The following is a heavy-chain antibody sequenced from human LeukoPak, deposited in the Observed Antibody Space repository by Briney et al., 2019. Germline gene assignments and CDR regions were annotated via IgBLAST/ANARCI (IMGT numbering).Heavy chain of an antibody. V-gene: IGHV3-30*18. D-gene: IGHD5-18*01. Sequence: GGSLRLSCAASGFTLSTYGMHWVRQAPGKGLEWVAIISYDGSNKYYADSVKGRFTISRDNPKNTLYLQMNSLRAEDTAVHYCAKDDSYGYIDYWGQGTLVTVSS. CDR3: AKDDSYGYIDY. J-gene: IGHJ4*02. CDR1: GFTLSTYG. CDR2: ISYDGSNK.